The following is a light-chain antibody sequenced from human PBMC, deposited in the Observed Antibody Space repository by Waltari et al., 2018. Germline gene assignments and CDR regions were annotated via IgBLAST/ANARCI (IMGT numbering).Light chain of an antibody. CDR3: QQYGTSPT. Sequence: EIVLTQSPGTLSLSPGERATLSCRASQSVSNSYLAWYQQKPGQAPRLLIYGASTRATGIPDRFSGSGSGTDFTLTISRLEPEDFAVYYCQQYGTSPTFGQRTKVEIK. CDR2: GAS. J-gene: IGKJ1*01. CDR1: QSVSNSY. V-gene: IGKV3-20*01.